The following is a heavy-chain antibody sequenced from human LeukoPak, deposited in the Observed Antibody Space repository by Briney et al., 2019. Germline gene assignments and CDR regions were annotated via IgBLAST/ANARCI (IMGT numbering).Heavy chain of an antibody. V-gene: IGHV3-48*03. Sequence: GGSLRLSCAASGFTFSSYEMNWVRQAPGKGLEWVSYISSSGSTIYYADSVKGRFTISRDNAKNSLYLQMNSLRAEDTAVYYCARAAVEWELLFDYWGQGTLVTVSS. CDR1: GFTFSSYE. J-gene: IGHJ4*02. D-gene: IGHD1-26*01. CDR2: ISSSGSTI. CDR3: ARAAVEWELLFDY.